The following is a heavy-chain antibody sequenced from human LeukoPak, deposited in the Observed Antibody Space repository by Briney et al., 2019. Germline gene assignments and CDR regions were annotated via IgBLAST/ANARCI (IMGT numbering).Heavy chain of an antibody. V-gene: IGHV4-61*02. Sequence: TLSLTCTVSGGSISSGSYYWSWIRQPAGKGLEWIRRIYTSGNTNYNPSLKSRVTISVDTSKNQFSLKLSSVTAADTAVYYCARGMKRITIFGVATGLWGQGTMVTVSS. CDR2: IYTSGNT. CDR1: GGSISSGSYY. CDR3: ARGMKRITIFGVATGL. J-gene: IGHJ3*01. D-gene: IGHD3-3*01.